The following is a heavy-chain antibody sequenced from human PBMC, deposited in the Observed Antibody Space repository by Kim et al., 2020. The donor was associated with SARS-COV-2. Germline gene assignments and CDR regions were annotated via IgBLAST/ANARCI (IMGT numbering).Heavy chain of an antibody. CDR1: GFNFSSYS. CDR3: ARRGMSLWVGESDYFDL. V-gene: IGHV3-48*04. J-gene: IGHJ4*02. D-gene: IGHD3-10*01. Sequence: GGSLRLSCAASGFNFSSYSMSWVRQAPGKGLEWVLYISRSGSTKYYADSVNGRFTISRDNAKNSLYLQLSSLRAEDTAVYYCARRGMSLWVGESDYFDLWGQGTLVTVSS. CDR2: ISRSGSTK.